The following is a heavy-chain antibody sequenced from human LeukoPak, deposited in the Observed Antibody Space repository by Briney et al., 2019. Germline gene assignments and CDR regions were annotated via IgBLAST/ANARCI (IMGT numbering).Heavy chain of an antibody. V-gene: IGHV4-61*10. CDR3: ARAPYSSSWPRAFDI. Sequence: SQTLSLTCTVSGGSISSGSYYWSWIRQPAGKGLEWIGYIYYSGSTNYNPSLKSRVTISVDTSKNQFSLKLSSVTAADTAVYYCARAPYSSSWPRAFDIWGQGTMVTVSS. J-gene: IGHJ3*02. D-gene: IGHD6-13*01. CDR1: GGSISSGSYY. CDR2: IYYSGST.